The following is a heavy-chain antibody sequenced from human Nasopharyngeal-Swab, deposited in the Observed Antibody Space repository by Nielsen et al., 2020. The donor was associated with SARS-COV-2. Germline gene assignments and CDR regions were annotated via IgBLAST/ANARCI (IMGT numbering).Heavy chain of an antibody. Sequence: GESLKISCAASGFTFSSYGMHWVRQAPGKGLEWVAVIWYDGSNKYYADSVKGRFTISRDNSKNTLYLQMNSLRAEDTAVYYCARGGTAMVTGLDYWGQRTLVTVSS. CDR3: ARGGTAMVTGLDY. CDR1: GFTFSSYG. CDR2: IWYDGSNK. D-gene: IGHD5-18*01. V-gene: IGHV3-33*01. J-gene: IGHJ4*02.